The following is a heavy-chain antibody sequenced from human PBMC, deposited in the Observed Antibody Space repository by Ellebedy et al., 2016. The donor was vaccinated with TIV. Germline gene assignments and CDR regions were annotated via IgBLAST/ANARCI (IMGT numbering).Heavy chain of an antibody. CDR3: ARAIYGASYR. J-gene: IGHJ2*01. D-gene: IGHD4-17*01. CDR1: GFTFRRNW. Sequence: GESLKISCEASGFTFRRNWISWFRLAPGKGLEWVANIKQDGSVKYYVDSVRGRFTISRDDAGNSLFLQMNSLGAEDTAVYYCARAIYGASYRWGRGTLVTVSS. CDR2: IKQDGSVK. V-gene: IGHV3-7*01.